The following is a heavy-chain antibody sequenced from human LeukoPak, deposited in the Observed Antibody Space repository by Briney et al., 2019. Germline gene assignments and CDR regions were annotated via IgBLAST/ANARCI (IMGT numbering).Heavy chain of an antibody. Sequence: PSETLSLTCTVSGGSTSSSSYSWDWIRQPPGKGLEWIGNIYYSGNTYYNPSLKSRVTISVDTSKNQFSLKLSSVTAADTAVYYCARRIAVAGYFDYWGQGTLVTVSS. V-gene: IGHV4-39*01. J-gene: IGHJ4*02. CDR2: IYYSGNT. D-gene: IGHD6-19*01. CDR1: GGSTSSSSYS. CDR3: ARRIAVAGYFDY.